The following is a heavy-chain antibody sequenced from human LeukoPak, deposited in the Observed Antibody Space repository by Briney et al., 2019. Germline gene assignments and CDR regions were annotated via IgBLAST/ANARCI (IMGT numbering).Heavy chain of an antibody. CDR2: IVVGGGNT. CDR1: GFTFTSSA. D-gene: IGHD3-9*01. V-gene: IGHV1-58*01. J-gene: IGHJ4*02. CDR3: AAGGQLRYFDWLLPEPYYFDY. Sequence: ASVKVSCKASGFTFTSSAVQWVRQARGQRLEWIGWIVVGGGNTNYAQKFQERVTITRDMSTSTAYMELSSLRSEDTAVYYCAAGGQLRYFDWLLPEPYYFDYWGQGTLVTVSS.